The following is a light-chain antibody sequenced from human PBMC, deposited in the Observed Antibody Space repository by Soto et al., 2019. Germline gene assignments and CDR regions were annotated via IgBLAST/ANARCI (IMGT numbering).Light chain of an antibody. CDR3: QQANIFPRR. Sequence: DIQMTQSPPSVSVSVGDTVTITCRASQPTSNWLAWFQQKPGEPPKLLIYATTTLQSGVPSRFSGSGSGTEFTLTIAGRQPEDFATDYCQQANIFPRRFAPGTKVEI. CDR2: ATT. V-gene: IGKV1-12*01. CDR1: QPTSNW. J-gene: IGKJ1*01.